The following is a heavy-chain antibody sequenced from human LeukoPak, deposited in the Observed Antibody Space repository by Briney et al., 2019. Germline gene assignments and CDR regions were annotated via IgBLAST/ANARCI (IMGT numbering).Heavy chain of an antibody. CDR1: GYSFTSYW. D-gene: IGHD2-2*01. V-gene: IGHV5-51*01. J-gene: IGHJ5*02. Sequence: GESLKISCKGSGYSFTSYWIGWVRQMPGKGLEWMGIIYPGDSDTRYSPSFQGQVTISADKSISTAYLQWSSLKASVTAMYYCARRLGYCSSTSCYHWFDPWGQGTLVTVSS. CDR3: ARRLGYCSSTSCYHWFDP. CDR2: IYPGDSDT.